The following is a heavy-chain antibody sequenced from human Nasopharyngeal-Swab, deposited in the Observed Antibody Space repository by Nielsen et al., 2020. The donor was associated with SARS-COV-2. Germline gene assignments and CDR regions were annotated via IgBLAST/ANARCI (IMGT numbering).Heavy chain of an antibody. V-gene: IGHV4-61*02. CDR2: IYTSGST. Sequence: SETLSLTCTVSGGSISSNNYYWSWIRQPAGKGLEWIGRIYTSGSTNYNPSLKSRVTISADTSKNQFSLKLSSVTAADTAVYYCARVPGGAYCSSTSCYFWDFDLWGRGTLVTVSS. CDR1: GGSISSNNYY. D-gene: IGHD2-2*01. CDR3: ARVPGGAYCSSTSCYFWDFDL. J-gene: IGHJ2*01.